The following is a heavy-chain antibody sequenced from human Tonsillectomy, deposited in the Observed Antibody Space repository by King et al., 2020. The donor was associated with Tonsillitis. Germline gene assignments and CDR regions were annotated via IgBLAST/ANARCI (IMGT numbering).Heavy chain of an antibody. D-gene: IGHD1-20*01. J-gene: IGHJ4*02. CDR3: ARVGESRYNWNDEGNPFDY. CDR2: IKQDGSEK. CDR1: GFTFSSYW. V-gene: IGHV3-7*03. Sequence: VQLVESGGGLVQPGGSLRLSCAASGFTFSSYWMSWVRQAPGKGLEWVANIKQDGSEKYYVDSVKGRFTISRDNAKKSLYLQMNSLRAEDTAVYYCARVGESRYNWNDEGNPFDYWGQGTLVTVSS.